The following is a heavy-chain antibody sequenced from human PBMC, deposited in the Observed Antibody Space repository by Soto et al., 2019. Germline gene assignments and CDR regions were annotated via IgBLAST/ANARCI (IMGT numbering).Heavy chain of an antibody. CDR3: ARDYSCGGDCYSQLDY. V-gene: IGHV1-8*01. CDR1: GYTFTSYD. CDR2: MNPNSGNT. Sequence: QVQLVQSGAEVKKPGASVKVSCKASGYTFTSYDINWVRQATGQGLEWMGRMNPNSGNTGYAQKFQGRVTMTRNTSISTSYMELSSLRSEDTAVYYCARDYSCGGDCYSQLDYWGQGTLVTVSS. D-gene: IGHD2-21*02. J-gene: IGHJ4*02.